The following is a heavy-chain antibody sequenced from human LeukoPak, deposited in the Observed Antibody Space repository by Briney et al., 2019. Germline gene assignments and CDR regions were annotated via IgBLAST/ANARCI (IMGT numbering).Heavy chain of an antibody. V-gene: IGHV1-69*01. J-gene: IGHJ6*02. CDR2: IIPIFGTA. CDR1: GGTFSSYA. D-gene: IGHD6-19*01. CDR3: AREGKQWLVPGPYYYYGMDV. Sequence: ASVKVSCKASGGTFSSYAISWVRQAPGQGLEWMGGIIPIFGTANYAQKFQGRVTITADESTSTAYMELSSLRSEDTAVYYCAREGKQWLVPGPYYYYGMDVWGRGTTVTVSS.